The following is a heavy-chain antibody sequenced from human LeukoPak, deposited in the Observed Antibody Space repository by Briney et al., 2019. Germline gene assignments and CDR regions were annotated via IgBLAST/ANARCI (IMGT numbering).Heavy chain of an antibody. D-gene: IGHD6-6*01. Sequence: SETLSLTCSVSGGSISSLGWSWIRQPPGKGLEWIGYIYYTGSTNYNPSLKSRVTMFVDMSKNQFSLRLSSVTAADTAVYYCARHRAYSSSPPFDYSGEGTLLGVSS. J-gene: IGHJ4*02. CDR1: GGSISSLG. V-gene: IGHV4-59*08. CDR3: ARHRAYSSSPPFDY. CDR2: IYYTGST.